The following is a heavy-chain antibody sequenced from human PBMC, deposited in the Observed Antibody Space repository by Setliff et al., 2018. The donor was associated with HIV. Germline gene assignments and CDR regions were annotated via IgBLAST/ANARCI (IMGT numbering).Heavy chain of an antibody. Sequence: PGGSLRLSCVGSGFTFNGYAMNWVRQAPGKGLEWVANIKQDGTDKYYVDSVRGRFTISRDNARNSLFLQMNSLRVEDTAVYYCARDTCDTPSCYAGPRFVYWGQGNLVTVSS. CDR1: GFTFNGYA. CDR2: IKQDGTDK. CDR3: ARDTCDTPSCYAGPRFVY. V-gene: IGHV3-7*01. J-gene: IGHJ4*02. D-gene: IGHD2-2*01.